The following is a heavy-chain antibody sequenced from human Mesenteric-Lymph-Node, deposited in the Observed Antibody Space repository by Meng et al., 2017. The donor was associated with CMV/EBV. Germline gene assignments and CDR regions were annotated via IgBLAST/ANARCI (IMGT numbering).Heavy chain of an antibody. CDR3: ARGYYYDSSGYYGLDY. D-gene: IGHD3-22*01. V-gene: IGHV4-61*01. Sequence: SETLSLTCTVSGGSVSSDRYYWTWIRQPPGKGLESIGYIYYSGSTNYDPSLKSRITISVDTSKNQLSLKLSSVTAADTAVYYCARGYYYDSSGYYGLDYWGQGTLVTVSS. J-gene: IGHJ4*02. CDR1: GGSVSSDRYY. CDR2: IYYSGST.